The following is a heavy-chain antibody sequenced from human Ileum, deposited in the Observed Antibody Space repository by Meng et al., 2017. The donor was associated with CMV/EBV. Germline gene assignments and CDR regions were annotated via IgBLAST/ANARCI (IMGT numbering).Heavy chain of an antibody. CDR3: SKYQGGSSCKRSGMDV. Sequence: GESLKISCAVSGFTFSNSAMHWVRQAPGKGLEWVSMISDDGSRIYYANSVKGRFTISRDNSKNTLYLQMNSLRTEDTALYYCSKYQGGSSCKRSGMDVWGQGTTVTVSS. J-gene: IGHJ6*02. V-gene: IGHV3-30-3*02. CDR2: ISDDGSRI. D-gene: IGHD6-6*01. CDR1: GFTFSNSA.